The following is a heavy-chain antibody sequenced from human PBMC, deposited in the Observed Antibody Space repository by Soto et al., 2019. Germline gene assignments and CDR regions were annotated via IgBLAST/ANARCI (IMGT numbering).Heavy chain of an antibody. D-gene: IGHD3-3*01. Sequence: SETLSLTCTVSGGSISSYYWSWIRQPPGKGLEWIGYIYYSGSTNYNPSLKSRVTISVDTSKNQFSLKLSSVTAADTAVYYCARVSSYYDFWSGYLTYYFAYWGQGTLVTVSS. CDR1: GGSISSYY. J-gene: IGHJ4*02. CDR2: IYYSGST. CDR3: ARVSSYYDFWSGYLTYYFAY. V-gene: IGHV4-59*01.